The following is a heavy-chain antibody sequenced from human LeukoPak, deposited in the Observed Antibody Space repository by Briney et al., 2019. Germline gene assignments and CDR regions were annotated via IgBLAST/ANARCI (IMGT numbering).Heavy chain of an antibody. Sequence: GGSLRLSCAASGFTFDDYTTHWVRQAPGKGLEWVSLISWDGGSTYYADSVKGRFTISRDNSKNSLYLQMNSLRTEDTALYYCAKGNPLGSGSYYTVGIDYWGQGTLVTVSS. V-gene: IGHV3-43*01. CDR2: ISWDGGST. D-gene: IGHD3-10*01. CDR3: AKGNPLGSGSYYTVGIDY. J-gene: IGHJ4*02. CDR1: GFTFDDYT.